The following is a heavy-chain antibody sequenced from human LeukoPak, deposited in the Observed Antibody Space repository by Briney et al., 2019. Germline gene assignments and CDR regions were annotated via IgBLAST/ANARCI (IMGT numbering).Heavy chain of an antibody. J-gene: IGHJ4*02. Sequence: ASVKVSCKASGYTFTSYGISWVRQAPGQGLEWMGWISAYNGNTNYAQKLQGRVTMTTDTSTSTAYMELRSLRSDDTAVYYCASRKPLLAYCGGDCFSPPDYWGQGTLVTVSS. CDR2: ISAYNGNT. V-gene: IGHV1-18*01. D-gene: IGHD2-21*02. CDR1: GYTFTSYG. CDR3: ASRKPLLAYCGGDCFSPPDY.